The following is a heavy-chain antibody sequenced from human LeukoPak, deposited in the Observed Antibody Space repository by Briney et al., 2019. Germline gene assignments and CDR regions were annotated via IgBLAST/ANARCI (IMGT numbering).Heavy chain of an antibody. J-gene: IGHJ3*02. Sequence: SETLSLTCTVSGGSISSSNYYWGWIRQPPGKGLEWIGSIYYSGSTYYNPSLKSRVTISVDTSKNQFSLKLSSVAAADTAVYYCARVGPAVPVGGENAFDIWGQGTMVTVSS. CDR1: GGSISSSNYY. CDR2: IYYSGST. V-gene: IGHV4-39*07. D-gene: IGHD3-16*01. CDR3: ARVGPAVPVGGENAFDI.